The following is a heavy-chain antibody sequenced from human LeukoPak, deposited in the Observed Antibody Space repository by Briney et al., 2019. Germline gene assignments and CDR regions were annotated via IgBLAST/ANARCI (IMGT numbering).Heavy chain of an antibody. V-gene: IGHV3-66*01. Sequence: GGSLRLSCAASGFTVSGNYMSWVRQASEKGLEWVSIIYSGNTNYADSVKGRFTISRDNSKNTLYLQMNSLRAEDTAIYYCARGVSGSYFSWGQGTLVTVSS. D-gene: IGHD3-10*01. J-gene: IGHJ4*02. CDR3: ARGVSGSYFS. CDR1: GFTVSGNY. CDR2: IYSGNT.